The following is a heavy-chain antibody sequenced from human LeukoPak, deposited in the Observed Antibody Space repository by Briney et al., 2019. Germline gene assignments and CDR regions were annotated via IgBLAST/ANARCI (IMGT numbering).Heavy chain of an antibody. CDR3: ARDVLHDSSAYDVDY. Sequence: PSETLSLTCTVSGGSISSSGYYWGWIRQPPGKGLEWIGSIYYSGTTYYNPSLKSRVTISVDTSKNQLSLKLSSVTAADTAVYYCARDVLHDSSAYDVDYWGQGTLVTVSS. CDR2: IYYSGTT. V-gene: IGHV4-39*07. CDR1: GGSISSSGYY. J-gene: IGHJ4*02. D-gene: IGHD3-22*01.